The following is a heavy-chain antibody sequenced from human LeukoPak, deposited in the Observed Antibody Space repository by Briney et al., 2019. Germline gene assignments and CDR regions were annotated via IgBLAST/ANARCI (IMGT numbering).Heavy chain of an antibody. V-gene: IGHV3-13*04. J-gene: IGHJ4*02. CDR3: ARANWGHPMYYFDY. CDR2: IGIAGDT. D-gene: IGHD7-27*01. Sequence: GGSLRLSCAASGFTFSGYDMHWVRQPTGKGLEWVSAIGIAGDTYYPGSVKGRFTISRDNSKNTLYLQMNSLRAEDTAVYYCARANWGHPMYYFDYWGQGTLVTVSS. CDR1: GFTFSGYD.